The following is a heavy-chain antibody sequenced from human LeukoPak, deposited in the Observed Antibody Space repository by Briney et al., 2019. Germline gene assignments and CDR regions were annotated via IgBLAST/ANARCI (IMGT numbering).Heavy chain of an antibody. V-gene: IGHV3-23*01. CDR3: AKAEDRSYGMDV. J-gene: IGHJ6*02. D-gene: IGHD2-15*01. CDR2: ISGSGGST. CDR1: GFTFSSYA. Sequence: GGSLRLSCAASGFTFSSYAMSWVRQAPGKGLEWVSDISGSGGSTYYADSVKGRFTISRDNSKNTLYLQMNSLRAEDTAVYYCAKAEDRSYGMDVWGQGTTVTVSS.